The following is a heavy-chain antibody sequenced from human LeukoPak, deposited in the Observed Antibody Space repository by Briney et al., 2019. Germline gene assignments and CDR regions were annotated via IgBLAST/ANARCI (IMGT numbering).Heavy chain of an antibody. CDR3: ARESVAGTGSGY. D-gene: IGHD6-19*01. V-gene: IGHV1-2*02. CDR1: GYTFTGYH. J-gene: IGHJ4*02. Sequence: ASVKVSCKASGYTFTGYHMHWVRQAPGQGLEWMGWINPNSGGTNYAQKFQGRVTMTRDTSISTAYMELSRLRSDDTAVYYCARESVAGTGSGYWGQGTLVTVSS. CDR2: INPNSGGT.